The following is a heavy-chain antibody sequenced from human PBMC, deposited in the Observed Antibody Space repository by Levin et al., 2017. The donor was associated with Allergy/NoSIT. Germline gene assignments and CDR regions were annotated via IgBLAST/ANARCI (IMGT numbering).Heavy chain of an antibody. CDR2: INHSGST. V-gene: IGHV4-34*01. D-gene: IGHD3-9*01. Sequence: PSETLSLTCAVYGGSFSGYYWSWIRQPPGKGLEWIGEINHSGSTNYNPSLKSRVTISVDTSKNQFSLKLSSVTAADTAVYYCARARYYDILTGYRPGRYYYYYGMDVWGQGTTVTVSS. CDR1: GGSFSGYY. CDR3: ARARYYDILTGYRPGRYYYYYGMDV. J-gene: IGHJ6*02.